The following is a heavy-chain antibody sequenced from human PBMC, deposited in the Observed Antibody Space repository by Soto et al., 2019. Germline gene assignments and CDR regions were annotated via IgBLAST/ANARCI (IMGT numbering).Heavy chain of an antibody. J-gene: IGHJ4*02. D-gene: IGHD3-22*01. CDR1: GFTFSSYG. Sequence: GGSLRLSCAASGFTFSSYGMHWVRQAPGKGLEWVAVISYDGSNKYYADSVKGRFTISRDNSKNTLYLQMNSLRAEDTAVYYCAGGEYYYDSSGSPDYWGQATLVTVSS. CDR3: AGGEYYYDSSGSPDY. CDR2: ISYDGSNK. V-gene: IGHV3-30*03.